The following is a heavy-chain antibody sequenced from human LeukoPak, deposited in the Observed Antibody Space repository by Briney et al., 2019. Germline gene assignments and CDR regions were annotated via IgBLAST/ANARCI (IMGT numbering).Heavy chain of an antibody. Sequence: ASVKVSCKASGYTFTGYYTHWVRQAPGQGLEWMGWINPNSGGTNYAQKFQGRVTMTRDTSISTAYMELSRLRSDDTAVYYCARDLGPLLSVAYYMDVWGKGTTVTVSS. J-gene: IGHJ6*03. V-gene: IGHV1-2*02. CDR2: INPNSGGT. D-gene: IGHD4-23*01. CDR3: ARDLGPLLSVAYYMDV. CDR1: GYTFTGYY.